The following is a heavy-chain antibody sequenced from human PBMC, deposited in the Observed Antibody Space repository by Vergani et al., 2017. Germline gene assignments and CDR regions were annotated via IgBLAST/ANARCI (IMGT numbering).Heavy chain of an antibody. CDR2: INPSGGST. CDR1: GYTFTNYY. Sequence: QVLLVQSGAEVKKPGASVRVSCKTSGYTFTNYYIHWLRQAPGQGLKWMGIINPSGGSTTYAQQFQGRLTMTRDTSTSTVYMDLSNLRSEDTAVYYCARPHGDIRPPDPRRLDYWGQGTLVTVSS. V-gene: IGHV1-46*03. CDR3: ARPHGDIRPPDPRRLDY. D-gene: IGHD6-6*01. J-gene: IGHJ4*02.